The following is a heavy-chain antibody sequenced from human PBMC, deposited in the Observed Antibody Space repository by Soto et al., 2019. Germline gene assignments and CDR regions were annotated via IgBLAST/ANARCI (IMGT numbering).Heavy chain of an antibody. D-gene: IGHD3-22*01. CDR2: IYYSGST. CDR3: ARVHYYDSLRDYYYYYGMDV. CDR1: GGSISSGDYY. J-gene: IGHJ6*02. V-gene: IGHV4-30-4*01. Sequence: SETLSLTCTVSGGSISSGDYYWSWIRQPPGKGMEWIGYIYYSGSTYYNPSLKSRVTISVDTSKNQFSLKLSSVTAADTAVYYFARVHYYDSLRDYYYYYGMDVWGQGTTVTVSS.